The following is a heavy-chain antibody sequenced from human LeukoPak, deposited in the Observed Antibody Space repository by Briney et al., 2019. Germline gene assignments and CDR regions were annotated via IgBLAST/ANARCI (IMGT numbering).Heavy chain of an antibody. Sequence: GGSLRLSCAASGCTFDDYVLHWLRQAPGKGLEGVSLITWDGSRTYYANSVKGGFTISREKRKNYLYVQMNSLREEDTDVYYFARTEPDHCSYMDIWGKGATVTVSS. J-gene: IGHJ6*03. CDR3: ARTEPDHCSYMDI. CDR2: ITWDGSRT. D-gene: IGHD1-14*01. CDR1: GCTFDDYV. V-gene: IGHV3-43D*03.